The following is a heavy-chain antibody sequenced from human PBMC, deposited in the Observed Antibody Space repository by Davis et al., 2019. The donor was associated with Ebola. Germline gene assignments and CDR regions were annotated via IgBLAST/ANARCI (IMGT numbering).Heavy chain of an antibody. CDR1: GGSISSYY. CDR3: ARGGYYYDSSGYSHLDYYYGMDV. V-gene: IGHV4-59*01. D-gene: IGHD3-22*01. Sequence: PGGSLRLSCTVSGGSISSYYWSWIRQPPGKGLEWIGYIYYSGSTNYNPSLKSRVTISVDTSKNQFSLKLSSVTAADTAVYYCARGGYYYDSSGYSHLDYYYGMDVWGQGTTVTVSS. J-gene: IGHJ6*02. CDR2: IYYSGST.